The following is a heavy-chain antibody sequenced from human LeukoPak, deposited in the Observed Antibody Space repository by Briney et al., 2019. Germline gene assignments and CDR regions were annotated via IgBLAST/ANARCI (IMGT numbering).Heavy chain of an antibody. CDR3: ARDGYFYAWDY. V-gene: IGHV3-7*01. Sequence: GGSLRLSCVASGISFSRGWMSWVRQAPGKGLEWVAKIKEDGREKYYVDSVNGRFTISRDNAKNSLYLQMNSLRAEDTAVYFCARDGYFYAWDYWGQGTLATVSS. J-gene: IGHJ4*02. D-gene: IGHD2/OR15-2a*01. CDR1: GISFSRGW. CDR2: IKEDGREK.